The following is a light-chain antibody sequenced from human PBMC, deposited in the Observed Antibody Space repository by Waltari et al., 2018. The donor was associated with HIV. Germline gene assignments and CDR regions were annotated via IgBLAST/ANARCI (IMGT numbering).Light chain of an antibody. Sequence: ENVLTQSPGTLSLSTGERATLSCRASQSVSSSYLAGYQQRPGQAPRLLMYGASSRATGIPDRFSGSGSGTDFTLTISRLEPEDFAVYYCQQYGSSPLTFGGGTKVEIK. CDR1: QSVSSSY. J-gene: IGKJ4*01. V-gene: IGKV3-20*01. CDR2: GAS. CDR3: QQYGSSPLT.